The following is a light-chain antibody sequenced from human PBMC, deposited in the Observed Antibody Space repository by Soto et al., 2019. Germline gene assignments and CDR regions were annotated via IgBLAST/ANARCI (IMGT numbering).Light chain of an antibody. CDR2: GTS. V-gene: IGKV3-15*01. CDR1: QSVSST. CDR3: QQYYQWPLT. J-gene: IGKJ4*01. Sequence: EIVMTQSPATLSVSPGERATLSCRASQSVSSTLAWYQQIPGQAPRLLIYGTSTRATGIPARFSGSGSGTEFTLTISSLQSEDFAFYYCQQYYQWPLTFGGGTKVEVQ.